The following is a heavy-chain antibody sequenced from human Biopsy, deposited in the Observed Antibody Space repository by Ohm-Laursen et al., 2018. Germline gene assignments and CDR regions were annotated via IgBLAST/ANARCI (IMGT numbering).Heavy chain of an antibody. Sequence: TLSLTCTVSGVSINGGRYYWNWIRHHPGKGLEWIGNIFYSANTYYNPSLKSQVTISVDTSKNQFSLKLSSVTAADTAVYYCARGDYFDSNGYFWFDPWGQGTLVIVSS. CDR1: GVSINGGRYY. CDR3: ARGDYFDSNGYFWFDP. J-gene: IGHJ5*02. V-gene: IGHV4-31*01. D-gene: IGHD3-22*01. CDR2: IFYSANT.